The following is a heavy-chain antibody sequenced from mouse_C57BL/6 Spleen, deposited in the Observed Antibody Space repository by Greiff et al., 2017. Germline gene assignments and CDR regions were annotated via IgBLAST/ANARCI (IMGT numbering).Heavy chain of an antibody. J-gene: IGHJ3*01. CDR2: INPNNGGT. CDR3: ARGGTGAFAY. V-gene: IGHV1-22*01. CDR1: GYTFTDYN. D-gene: IGHD4-1*01. Sequence: EVKLVESGPELVKPGASVKMSCKASGYTFTDYNMHWVQQSHGKSLEWIGYINPNNGGTSYNQKFKGKATLTVNKSSSTAYMERRSLTSEDSAVYYCARGGTGAFAYWGQGTLLTVSA.